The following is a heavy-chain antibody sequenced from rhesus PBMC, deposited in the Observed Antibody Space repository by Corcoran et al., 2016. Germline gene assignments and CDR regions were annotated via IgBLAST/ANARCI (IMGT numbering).Heavy chain of an antibody. V-gene: IGHV1S2*01. D-gene: IGHD4-23*01. CDR1: GYTFTDYH. CDR3: AREGVYTVTMFDY. CDR2: INPYNGNK. J-gene: IGHJ4*01. Sequence: QVQLVQSGAEVKKPGSSVKVSCKASGYTFTDYHMPWVRQAPRQGLEWMGRINPYNGNKKYAQKFQGRVIMTRDTSTSTAYMELSSLRSEDTAVYYCAREGVYTVTMFDYWGQGVLVTVSS.